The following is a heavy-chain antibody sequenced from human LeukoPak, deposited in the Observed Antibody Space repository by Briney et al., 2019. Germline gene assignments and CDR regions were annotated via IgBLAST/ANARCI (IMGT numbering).Heavy chain of an antibody. J-gene: IGHJ4*02. CDR1: GYTLTELS. D-gene: IGHD3-22*01. CDR3: ATKLPLTYYYDSSAFDY. CDR2: LDPEDGET. Sequence: ASVKVSCKVSGYTLTELSMHWVRQAPGKGLEWMGGLDPEDGETIYAQKFRGRVTMTEDTSTDTAYMELSSLRSEDTAVYYCATKLPLTYYYDSSAFDYWGQGTLVTVSS. V-gene: IGHV1-24*01.